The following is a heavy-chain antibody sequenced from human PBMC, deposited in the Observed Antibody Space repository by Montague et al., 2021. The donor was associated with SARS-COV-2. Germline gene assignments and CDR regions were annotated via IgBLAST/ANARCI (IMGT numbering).Heavy chain of an antibody. J-gene: IGHJ4*02. V-gene: IGHV3-49*04. Sequence: SLRLSCAASGLTFGDYAMSWVRQAPGKGLEWVGFIRSKAYGGTTEYAASVKGRFTISRDDSKSIAYLQMNSLKTEDTAVYYCTRDNFWSGYYNYWGQGTLVTVSS. D-gene: IGHD3-3*01. CDR2: IRSKAYGGTT. CDR1: GLTFGDYA. CDR3: TRDNFWSGYYNY.